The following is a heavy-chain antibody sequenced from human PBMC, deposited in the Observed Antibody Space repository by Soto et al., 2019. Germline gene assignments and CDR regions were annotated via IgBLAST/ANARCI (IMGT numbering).Heavy chain of an antibody. Sequence: EEQLLESGGDLVQPGGSLRLSCVASGITFRSRAMSWVRQAPGKGLEWVAHITASGGSTYYAHSVRGRFTISRDTSRNTLYLQMNSLRAEDTALYYCAKCMQAYWNYDAHHIWGQGTMVTVSS. J-gene: IGHJ3*02. CDR3: AKCMQAYWNYDAHHI. V-gene: IGHV3-23*01. CDR1: GITFRSRA. D-gene: IGHD1-7*01. CDR2: ITASGGST.